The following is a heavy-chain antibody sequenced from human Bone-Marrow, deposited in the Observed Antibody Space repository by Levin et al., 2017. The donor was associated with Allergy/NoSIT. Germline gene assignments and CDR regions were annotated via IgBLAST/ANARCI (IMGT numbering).Heavy chain of an antibody. Sequence: GGSLRLSCAASGFTFSNYSMNWVRQAPGKGLEWVSYISSSSSTIYYADSVKGRFTISRDNAKNSLYLQMNSLRDEDTAVYYCARDAAYSSSWLYAFDIWGQGTMVTVSS. D-gene: IGHD6-13*01. V-gene: IGHV3-48*02. J-gene: IGHJ3*02. CDR3: ARDAAYSSSWLYAFDI. CDR2: ISSSSSTI. CDR1: GFTFSNYS.